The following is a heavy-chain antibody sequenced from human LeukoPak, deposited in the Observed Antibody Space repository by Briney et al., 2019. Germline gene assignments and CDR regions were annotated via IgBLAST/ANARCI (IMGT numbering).Heavy chain of an antibody. CDR1: GFTFSSYA. CDR3: ARDSGSGSYLDGYYYYGMDV. Sequence: GGSLRLSCAASGFTFSSYAMHWVRQAPGKGLEWVAVISYDGSNKYYADSVKGRFTISRDNSKNTLYLQMNSLRAEDTAVYYCARDSGSGSYLDGYYYYGMDVWGQGTTVTVSS. J-gene: IGHJ6*02. CDR2: ISYDGSNK. D-gene: IGHD3-10*01. V-gene: IGHV3-30*14.